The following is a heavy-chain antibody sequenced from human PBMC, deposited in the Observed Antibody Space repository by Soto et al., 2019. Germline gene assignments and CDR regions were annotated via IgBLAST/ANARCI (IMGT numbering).Heavy chain of an antibody. CDR2: IRSKTNSYAT. J-gene: IGHJ5*02. D-gene: IGHD3-22*01. CDR3: TRDPRNYYDSIGSANWFDP. Sequence: VGSLRLSCAASGFTFSGSAMHWVRQASGKGLEWVGRIRSKTNSYATAYAASVKGRFTISRDDSKDTAYLQMNSLKTEDTAVYYCTRDPRNYYDSIGSANWFDPWGQGTLVTVSS. V-gene: IGHV3-73*01. CDR1: GFTFSGSA.